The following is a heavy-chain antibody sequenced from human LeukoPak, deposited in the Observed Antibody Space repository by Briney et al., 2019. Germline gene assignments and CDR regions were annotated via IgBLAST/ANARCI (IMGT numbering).Heavy chain of an antibody. Sequence: PGGSLRLSCAASGFTFSSYEMNWARQTPGKGLEWVANIKQDGSEKYYMDSVKGRFTISRDNAKNSLYLQMNSLRAEDTAVYYCARDHSSGWYSDYFDYWGQGTLVTVSS. CDR2: IKQDGSEK. CDR3: ARDHSSGWYSDYFDY. V-gene: IGHV3-7*01. D-gene: IGHD6-19*01. J-gene: IGHJ4*02. CDR1: GFTFSSYE.